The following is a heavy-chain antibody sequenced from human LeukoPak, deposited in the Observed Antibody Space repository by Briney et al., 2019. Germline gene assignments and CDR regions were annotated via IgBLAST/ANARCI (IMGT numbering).Heavy chain of an antibody. D-gene: IGHD3-3*01. CDR2: IYYSGNT. Sequence: PSETLSLTCAVSGGSISTSNSYWGWIRRPPGKGLEWVGSIYYSGNTYYNPSLKSRVTISVDTSKNQFPLILTSVTAAGTAVYYCARQTGAGLFILPGGQGTLVTVSS. CDR1: GGSISTSNSY. V-gene: IGHV4-39*01. J-gene: IGHJ4*02. CDR3: ARQTGAGLFILP.